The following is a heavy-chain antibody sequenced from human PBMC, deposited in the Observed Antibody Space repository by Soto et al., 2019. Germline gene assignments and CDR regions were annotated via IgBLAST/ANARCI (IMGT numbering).Heavy chain of an antibody. D-gene: IGHD3-16*01. CDR2: IYYSGSA. J-gene: IGHJ6*03. CDR1: GASIRSFH. V-gene: IGHV4-59*01. Sequence: QVQLQESGPGLVKPSETLSLTCTVSGASIRSFHWSWIRQTPGKGLEWIGYIYYSGSANYNPSLKCRVTFSVDTSRNQVSLKLSSVTAADTGVYYCAAAVPAEYVFPYYYMDVWGRGTTVTVSS. CDR3: AAAVPAEYVFPYYYMDV.